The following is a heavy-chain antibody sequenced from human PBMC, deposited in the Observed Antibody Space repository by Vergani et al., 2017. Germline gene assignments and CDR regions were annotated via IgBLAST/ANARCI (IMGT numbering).Heavy chain of an antibody. CDR3: AIVTEYYDSSGYYLYY. Sequence: QVQLVQSGSEVRKPGASVKVSCQVSGYSLTELTIHWVRQAPGKGLEWMGGFDPEHGEVTFAHHIQGRVTMTEDRSTDTAYMELSSLRPEDTALYYCAIVTEYYDSSGYYLYYCRQGTLVTVCS. CDR1: GYSLTELT. CDR2: FDPEHGEV. V-gene: IGHV1-24*01. J-gene: IGHJ4*02. D-gene: IGHD3-22*01.